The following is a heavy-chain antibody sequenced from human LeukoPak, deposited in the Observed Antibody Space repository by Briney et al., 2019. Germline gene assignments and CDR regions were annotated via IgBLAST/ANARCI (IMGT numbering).Heavy chain of an antibody. D-gene: IGHD5-12*01. J-gene: IGHJ4*02. CDR1: GYTFTRYG. CDR2: ISANNGNT. Sequence: ASVKVSCKASGYTFTRYGIIWVRQAPGQGLEWMGWISANNGNTNYAQKLQGRVTITTDTSTSTAYMELRSLRSDDTAVYYCARGDSGYDFAPFGYWGQGTLVTVSS. CDR3: ARGDSGYDFAPFGY. V-gene: IGHV1-18*01.